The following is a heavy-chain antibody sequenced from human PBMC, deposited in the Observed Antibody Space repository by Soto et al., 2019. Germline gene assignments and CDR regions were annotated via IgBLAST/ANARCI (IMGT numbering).Heavy chain of an antibody. J-gene: IGHJ6*02. CDR2: IVVGSGDT. CDR3: AAAPQYIAAIRYYRMDV. V-gene: IGHV1-58*01. CDR1: GFTFGSSA. D-gene: IGHD6-13*01. Sequence: QMQLVQSGPEVKKPGTSVRVSCKASGFTFGSSAVQFVRQDRGQHLEWIGWIVVGSGDTNYAQKFQERVTITRDMSTSTVYVELSSLRAEDTAVYYCAAAPQYIAAIRYYRMDVWGQGTTVAVSS.